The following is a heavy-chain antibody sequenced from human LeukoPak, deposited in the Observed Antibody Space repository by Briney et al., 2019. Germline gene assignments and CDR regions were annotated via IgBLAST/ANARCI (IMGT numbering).Heavy chain of an antibody. D-gene: IGHD6-19*01. CDR3: ATNGWYCLDH. CDR1: GGSIISDNW. CDR2: IYHSAST. Sequence: SETLCLTCAVSGGSIISDNWWSLVRPPPGKGLEWIGEIYHSASTNYNPSLQSRVNISVDKSNKHFSLRLTSVTAADTAVYYCATNGWYCLDHWGQGALVTVSS. J-gene: IGHJ1*01. V-gene: IGHV4-4*02.